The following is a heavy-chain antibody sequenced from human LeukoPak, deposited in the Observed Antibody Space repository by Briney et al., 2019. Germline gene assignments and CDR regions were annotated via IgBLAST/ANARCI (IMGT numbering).Heavy chain of an antibody. CDR2: FDPEDGET. CDR1: GYTLTELS. V-gene: IGHV1-24*01. D-gene: IGHD5-18*01. J-gene: IGHJ3*02. CDR3: ATGFQGIQLWGNDAFDI. Sequence: GASVKVSCKVSGYTLTELSMHWMRQAPGKGLEWMGGFDPEDGETIYAQKFQGRVTMTEDTSTDTAYMELSSLRSEDTAVYYCATGFQGIQLWGNDAFDIWGQGTMVTVSS.